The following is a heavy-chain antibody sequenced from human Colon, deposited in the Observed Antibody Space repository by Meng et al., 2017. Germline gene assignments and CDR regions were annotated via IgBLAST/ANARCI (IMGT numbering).Heavy chain of an antibody. CDR1: GFTFSGSH. CDR2: IRSKSDNYAT. CDR3: SRQTESTHDF. J-gene: IGHJ4*02. V-gene: IGHV3-73*01. Sequence: GESLKISCAASGFTFSGSHMHWVRQVSGKGLEWVGHIRSKSDNYATAYAASVEDRFTISRDDSKNTAYLHMNSLKTEDTAVYYCSRQTESTHDFWGQGTLVTVSS.